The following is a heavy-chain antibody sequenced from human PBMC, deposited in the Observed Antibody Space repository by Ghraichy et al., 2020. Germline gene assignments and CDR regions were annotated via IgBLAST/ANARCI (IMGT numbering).Heavy chain of an antibody. Sequence: GGSLRLSCAASGFTFSSYGMHWVRQAPGKGLEWVAVIWYDGSNKYYADSVKGRFTISRDNSKNTLYLQMNSLRAEDTAVYYCARDNGVIINPSGRFDPWGQGTLVTVSS. CDR2: IWYDGSNK. D-gene: IGHD3-10*01. V-gene: IGHV3-33*08. CDR3: ARDNGVIINPSGRFDP. CDR1: GFTFSSYG. J-gene: IGHJ5*02.